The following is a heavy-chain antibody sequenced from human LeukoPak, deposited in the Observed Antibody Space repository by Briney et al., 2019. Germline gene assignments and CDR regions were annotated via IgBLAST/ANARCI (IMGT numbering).Heavy chain of an antibody. CDR2: IYHSGST. CDR1: GGSITTTTYY. J-gene: IGHJ4*02. Sequence: PSETLSLTCTLSGGSITTTTYYWGWIRQPPGKGLEWIGSIYHSGSTYYNPSLKSRVTISVDTSKNQFSLKLSSVTAADTAVYYCARSAPTLDIVVVVAATDFDYWGQGTLVTVSS. CDR3: ARSAPTLDIVVVVAATDFDY. D-gene: IGHD2-15*01. V-gene: IGHV4-39*07.